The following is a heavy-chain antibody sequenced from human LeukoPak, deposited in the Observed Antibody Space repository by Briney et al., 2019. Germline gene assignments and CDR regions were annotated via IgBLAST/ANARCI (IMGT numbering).Heavy chain of an antibody. V-gene: IGHV1-3*01. J-gene: IGHJ4*02. CDR1: GYTLTNYA. Sequence: GASVKVSCKASGYTLTNYAIHWVRQAPGQRLEWMGWFNSDTGNTDYSQKFQGRVTISRDTSANTAYMELNRLRPEDTAVFYCVRGGPNKSGWTLDYWGRGTLVTVSS. CDR3: VRGGPNKSGWTLDY. D-gene: IGHD6-19*01. CDR2: FNSDTGNT.